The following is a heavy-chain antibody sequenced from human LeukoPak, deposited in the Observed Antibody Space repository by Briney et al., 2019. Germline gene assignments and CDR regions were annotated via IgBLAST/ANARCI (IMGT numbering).Heavy chain of an antibody. Sequence: GGSLRLSCAASGFTVSDYYMTWVRQAPGKGLEWVSYISSSSNTVYYADSVKGRLTVSRDNANNSLYVQMTNLRAEDTAVYYCARRAMGATSFDYWGQGTLVTVSS. V-gene: IGHV3-11*04. CDR1: GFTVSDYY. CDR3: ARRAMGATSFDY. D-gene: IGHD1-26*01. CDR2: ISSSSNTV. J-gene: IGHJ4*02.